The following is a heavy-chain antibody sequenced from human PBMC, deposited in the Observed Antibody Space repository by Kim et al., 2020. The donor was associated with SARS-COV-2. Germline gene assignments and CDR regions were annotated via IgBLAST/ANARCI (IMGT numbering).Heavy chain of an antibody. J-gene: IGHJ4*02. V-gene: IGHV5-51*01. D-gene: IGHD2-2*02. CDR3: ARSLTGPEYQLLYNY. CDR2: IYPGDSDT. Sequence: GESLKISCKGSGYSFTSYWIGWVRQMPGKGLEWMGIIYPGDSDTRYSPSFQGQVTISADKSISTAYLQWSSLKASDTAMYYCARSLTGPEYQLLYNYWGQGTLVTVSS. CDR1: GYSFTSYW.